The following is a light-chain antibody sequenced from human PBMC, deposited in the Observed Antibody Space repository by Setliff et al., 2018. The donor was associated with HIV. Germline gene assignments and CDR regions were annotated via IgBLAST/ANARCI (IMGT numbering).Light chain of an antibody. CDR1: SSDVGGYNY. V-gene: IGLV2-14*01. J-gene: IGLJ1*01. Sequence: QSALTQPASVSGSPGQSITISCTGTSSDVGGYNYVSGYQQHPGKAPKVMIYEVSNRPSGVSNRFSGSKSGNTASLTISGLQAEDEADYHCTSYTSSYTLVFGTGTKVTVL. CDR2: EVS. CDR3: TSYTSSYTLV.